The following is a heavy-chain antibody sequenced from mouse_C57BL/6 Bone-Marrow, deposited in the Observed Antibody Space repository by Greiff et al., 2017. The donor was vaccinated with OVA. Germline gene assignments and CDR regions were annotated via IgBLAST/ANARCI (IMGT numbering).Heavy chain of an antibody. J-gene: IGHJ2*01. Sequence: EVQLVESGPGLVKPSQSLSLTCSVTGYSITSGYYWNWIRQFPGNKLEWMGYISYDGSNNYNPSLKNRISITRDTSKNQFFLKLNSVTTEDTATYYCASSLDYYGSSYGFDYWGQGTTRTVSS. CDR2: ISYDGSN. D-gene: IGHD1-1*01. CDR1: GYSITSGYY. CDR3: ASSLDYYGSSYGFDY. V-gene: IGHV3-6*01.